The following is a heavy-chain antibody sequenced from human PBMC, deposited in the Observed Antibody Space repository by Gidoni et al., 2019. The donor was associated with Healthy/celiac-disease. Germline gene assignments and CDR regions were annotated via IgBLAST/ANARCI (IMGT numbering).Heavy chain of an antibody. CDR1: GFTFSSYA. D-gene: IGHD3-22*01. CDR3: LRGAYYYDSSGVDDAFDI. J-gene: IGHJ3*02. V-gene: IGHV3-64D*09. Sequence: EVQLVASGGGLVQPGGSLRLSCSASGFTFSSYAMHWVRQAPGKGLEDVSASSSKGGSTYYADSVKGRFTISRDNSKNTLYLQMSSLRAEDTAGYYCLRGAYYYDSSGVDDAFDIWGQGTMVTVSS. CDR2: SSSKGGST.